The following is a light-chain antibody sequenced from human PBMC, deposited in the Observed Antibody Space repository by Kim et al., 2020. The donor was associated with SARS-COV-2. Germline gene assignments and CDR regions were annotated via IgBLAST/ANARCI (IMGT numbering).Light chain of an antibody. Sequence: NFMLPQPHSVSESPGKTVTISCTRSSGSIARKYVQWYQQRPGSSPTTVISENTQRPSGVPDRFSGSIDSSSNSASLPISGLKTEDEADYCCQSYDTKDPRVFGGWSQLTVL. V-gene: IGLV6-57*01. CDR1: SGSIARKY. CDR3: QSYDTKDPRV. CDR2: ENT. J-gene: IGLJ3*02.